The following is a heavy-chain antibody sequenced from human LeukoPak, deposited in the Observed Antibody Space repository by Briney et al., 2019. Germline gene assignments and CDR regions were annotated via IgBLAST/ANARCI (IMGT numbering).Heavy chain of an antibody. Sequence: PGGSLRLSCVASGFTFSSYGMSWVRQAPGKGLEWVSYVSATGYTTSYADSVKGRFTITRDNAKNTLYLQMNSLRAEDTAVYYCAKDPYDSSGLALLGGQGTMVTVSS. J-gene: IGHJ3*01. D-gene: IGHD3-22*01. CDR2: VSATGYTT. V-gene: IGHV3-23*01. CDR3: AKDPYDSSGLALL. CDR1: GFTFSSYG.